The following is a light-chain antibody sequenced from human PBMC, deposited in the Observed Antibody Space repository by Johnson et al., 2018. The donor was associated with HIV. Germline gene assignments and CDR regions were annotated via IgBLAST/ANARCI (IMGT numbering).Light chain of an antibody. CDR3: GTWDNSLSTGGV. V-gene: IGLV1-51*02. J-gene: IGLJ1*01. CDR1: SSNIGNNY. Sequence: QSMLTQPPSVSAAPGQKVTISCSGSSSNIGNNYVSWYRQLPGTAPKLLIYENNKRPSGIPDRFYGSKSGTSATLGITGLQTGDEADYYCGTWDNSLSTGGVFGTGPKVTVL. CDR2: ENN.